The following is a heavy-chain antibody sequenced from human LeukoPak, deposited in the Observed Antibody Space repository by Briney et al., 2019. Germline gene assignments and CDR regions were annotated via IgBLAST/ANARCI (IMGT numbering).Heavy chain of an antibody. V-gene: IGHV3-30*18. Sequence: GRSLRLSCAASGFTFSSYGMRWVRQAPGKGLEWVAVISYDGSNKYYADSVKGRFTISRDNSKNTLYLQMNSLRAEDTAVYYCAKERGRYFDWSEFDPWGQGTLVTVSS. CDR2: ISYDGSNK. D-gene: IGHD3-9*01. CDR3: AKERGRYFDWSEFDP. CDR1: GFTFSSYG. J-gene: IGHJ5*02.